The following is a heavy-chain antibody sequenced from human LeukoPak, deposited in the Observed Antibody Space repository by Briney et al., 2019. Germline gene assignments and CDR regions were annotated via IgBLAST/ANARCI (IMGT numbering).Heavy chain of an antibody. D-gene: IGHD2-2*01. CDR2: MHHSGSS. V-gene: IGHV4-59*01. Sequence: SETLSLTCTVSGVSIRSYYWNWVRQSPGRGLEWIGYMHHSGSSHYNPFLKSRVTISVDTPKNHFSLKLNSETTADTDVYYCAVRYGSSWSFDQWGQRTLVTVSS. CDR3: AVRYGSSWSFDQ. J-gene: IGHJ4*02. CDR1: GVSIRSYY.